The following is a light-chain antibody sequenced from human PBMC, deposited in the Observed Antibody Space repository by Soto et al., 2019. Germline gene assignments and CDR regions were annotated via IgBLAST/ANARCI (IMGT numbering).Light chain of an antibody. CDR2: DVS. V-gene: IGLV2-11*01. CDR3: CSYAGSPRYV. J-gene: IGLJ1*01. CDR1: SSDVGTYNY. Sequence: QSALTKPRSVSGSLGQSDTISCTGTSSDVGTYNYVSWYQQHPGKAPKVMIYDVSERPSGVPDRFSGSKSGNTASLTISGLQAEDEADYYCCSYAGSPRYVLGTGTKLTVL.